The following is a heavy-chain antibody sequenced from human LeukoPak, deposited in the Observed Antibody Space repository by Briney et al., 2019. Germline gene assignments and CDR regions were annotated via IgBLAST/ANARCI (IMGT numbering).Heavy chain of an antibody. D-gene: IGHD3-10*01. V-gene: IGHV1-2*06. J-gene: IGHJ4*02. CDR1: GYTFTSYG. CDR2: INPNSGGT. CDR3: ARGAYYYGSGSYYMGGYYFDY. Sequence: ASVKVSCKASGYTFTSYGISWVRQAPGQGLEWMGRINPNSGGTNYAQKFQGRVTMTRDTSISTAYMELSRLRSDDTAVYYCARGAYYYGSGSYYMGGYYFDYWGQGTLVTVSS.